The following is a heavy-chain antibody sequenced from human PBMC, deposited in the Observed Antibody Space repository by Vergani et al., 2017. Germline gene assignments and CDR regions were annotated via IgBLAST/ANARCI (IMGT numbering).Heavy chain of an antibody. Sequence: QGQLQESGPGLVKPSETLSLTCTVSGGSISSYYWSWIRQPPGKGLEWLWYIYYSGSTNYNPSLLRRVTISVDTSKNHFSLKLSSVPAADTSVYYCASALSYYDSRGFDYWGQGTLVTVSS. D-gene: IGHD3-22*01. CDR3: ASALSYYDSRGFDY. CDR2: IYYSGST. J-gene: IGHJ4*02. V-gene: IGHV4-59*01. CDR1: GGSISSYY.